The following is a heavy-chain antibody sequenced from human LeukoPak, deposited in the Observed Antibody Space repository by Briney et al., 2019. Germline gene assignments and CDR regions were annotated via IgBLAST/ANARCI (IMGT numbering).Heavy chain of an antibody. D-gene: IGHD3-16*01. CDR1: GFTFSSYA. Sequence: GGSLRLSCAASGFTFSSYAMSWVRQAPGKGLEWVSAISGSGGSTYYADSVKGRFTISRDNSKNTLHLQMNSLRVEDTAVYYCARGRHNDGGDYWGQGTLVTVSS. V-gene: IGHV3-23*01. J-gene: IGHJ4*02. CDR2: ISGSGGST. CDR3: ARGRHNDGGDY.